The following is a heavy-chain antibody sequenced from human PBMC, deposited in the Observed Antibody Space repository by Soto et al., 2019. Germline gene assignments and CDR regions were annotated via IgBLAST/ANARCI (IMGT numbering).Heavy chain of an antibody. CDR1: GYSFTSYW. CDR2: IYPGDSDA. D-gene: IGHD6-19*01. CDR3: ARRGHLEVDGHYYYYGMDV. V-gene: IGHV5-51*01. J-gene: IGHJ6*02. Sequence: GESLKISCKGSGYSFTSYWIGWVRQMPGKGLEWMGIIYPGDSDARYSPSFQGQVTISADKSISTAYLQWSSLKASDTAMYYCARRGHLEVDGHYYYYGMDVWGQGTTVTVSS.